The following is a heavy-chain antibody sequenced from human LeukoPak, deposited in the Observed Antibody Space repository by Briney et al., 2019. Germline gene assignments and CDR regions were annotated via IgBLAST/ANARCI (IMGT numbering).Heavy chain of an antibody. CDR2: ISYDGSNK. J-gene: IGHJ4*02. D-gene: IGHD6-19*01. CDR3: ASSNGYSSGWYLPITDY. V-gene: IGHV3-30*03. Sequence: RSLRLSCAASGFTFSSYGMDWVRQAPGKGLEWEAVISYDGSNKYYADAVKGRFTISRDNSKNTLYLQMNSLRAEDTAVYYCASSNGYSSGWYLPITDYWGQGTLVTVSS. CDR1: GFTFSSYG.